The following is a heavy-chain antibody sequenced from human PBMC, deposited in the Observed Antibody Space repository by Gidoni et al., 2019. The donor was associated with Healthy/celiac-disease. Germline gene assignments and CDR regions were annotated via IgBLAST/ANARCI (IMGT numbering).Heavy chain of an antibody. CDR2: ISGSGGST. J-gene: IGHJ4*02. D-gene: IGHD6-19*01. Sequence: EVQLLESGGGLVQPGGSLRLSCAASGFTFSSYAMSWVRQAPGKGLEWVSAISGSGGSTYYADSVKGRFTISRDNSKNTLYLQMNSLRAEDTAVYYCAKGSPRIRAVAGTVGYYFDYWGQGTLVTVSS. V-gene: IGHV3-23*01. CDR1: GFTFSSYA. CDR3: AKGSPRIRAVAGTVGYYFDY.